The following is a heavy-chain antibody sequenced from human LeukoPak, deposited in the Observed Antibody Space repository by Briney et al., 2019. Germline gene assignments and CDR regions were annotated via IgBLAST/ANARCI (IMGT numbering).Heavy chain of an antibody. CDR2: IYPGDSDT. CDR3: ARQDGSAYYYFDY. Sequence: GESLKIPCKGSGYSFASYWIGWVRLMPGQGLEWMGIIYPGDSDTKYSPSFQGRVTISADKSINTAYLQWSSLKASDTAIYYCARQDGSAYYYFDYWGQGTLVTVSS. V-gene: IGHV5-51*01. CDR1: GYSFASYW. J-gene: IGHJ4*02. D-gene: IGHD6-19*01.